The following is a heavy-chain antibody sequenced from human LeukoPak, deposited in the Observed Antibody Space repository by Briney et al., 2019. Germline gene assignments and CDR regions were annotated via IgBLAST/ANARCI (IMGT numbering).Heavy chain of an antibody. J-gene: IGHJ4*02. CDR1: GYTFTSYG. Sequence: GASVKVSCKASGYTFTSYGITWVRQAPGQGLEWMGWIGVYNGNTIYAQNLQDRVTITTDPSTSTAYMELRSLRSDDTAVYYCARGGDSNPCDYWGQGTLVTVSS. CDR3: ARGGDSNPCDY. CDR2: IGVYNGNT. V-gene: IGHV1-18*01. D-gene: IGHD2-21*02.